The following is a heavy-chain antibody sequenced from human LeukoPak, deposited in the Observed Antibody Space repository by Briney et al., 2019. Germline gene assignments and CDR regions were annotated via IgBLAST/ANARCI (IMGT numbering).Heavy chain of an antibody. CDR2: RSIYNGNT. Sequence: AAVKVSCKASGYGFINYGISWVRQAPGQGLEWMGWRSIYNGNTDYKLQGRVTMTTATSTSTAYMAVRSLRSDDTAVYYCARGGPFPSGSSSREYYLAYWGQATLVTVSS. J-gene: IGHJ4*02. CDR1: GYGFINYG. CDR3: ARGGPFPSGSSSREYYLAY. V-gene: IGHV1-18*01. D-gene: IGHD6-6*01.